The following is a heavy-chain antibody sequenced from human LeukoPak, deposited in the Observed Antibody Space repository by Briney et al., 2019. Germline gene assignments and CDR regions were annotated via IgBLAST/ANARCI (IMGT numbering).Heavy chain of an antibody. CDR2: LTDSGDAT. D-gene: IGHD3-22*01. Sequence: GGSLRLSCVVSGFTFSHYAMSWVRQAPGTGLEWVGSLTDSGDATYYADSVKGRLTISRDNSKNTLYLQMNSLRAEDTAVYCCAKHMGSSSGYYFPDWGQGTLVTVSS. J-gene: IGHJ4*02. V-gene: IGHV3-23*01. CDR3: AKHMGSSSGYYFPD. CDR1: GFTFSHYA.